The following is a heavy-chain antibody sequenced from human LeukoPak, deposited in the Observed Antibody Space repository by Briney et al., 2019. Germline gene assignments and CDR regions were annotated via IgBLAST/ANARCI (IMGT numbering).Heavy chain of an antibody. CDR1: GFTFSSYG. J-gene: IGHJ4*02. D-gene: IGHD3-22*01. V-gene: IGHV3-30*18. Sequence: GGSLRLSCAASGFTFSSYGMHWVRQAPGKGLEWVAAISYDGNNKFYADSVKGRFTISRDNSKNTLYLQMNSLRAGDTAAFYCAKDNHYDSSAVIDYWGQGTLVTVSS. CDR2: ISYDGNNK. CDR3: AKDNHYDSSAVIDY.